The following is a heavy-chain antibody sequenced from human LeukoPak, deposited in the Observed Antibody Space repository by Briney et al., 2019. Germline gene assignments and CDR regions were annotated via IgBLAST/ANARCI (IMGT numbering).Heavy chain of an antibody. CDR3: ARDEYSSGRNGGYFDY. D-gene: IGHD2-15*01. Sequence: SETLSLTCTVSGVSISGYYWNWIRQPPGKGLEWIGNIYYSGSTNYNPSLKSRVTISVATSKNQFSLKLSSVTAADTAVYYCARDEYSSGRNGGYFDYWGQGALVTVSS. CDR1: GVSISGYY. V-gene: IGHV4-59*01. CDR2: IYYSGST. J-gene: IGHJ4*02.